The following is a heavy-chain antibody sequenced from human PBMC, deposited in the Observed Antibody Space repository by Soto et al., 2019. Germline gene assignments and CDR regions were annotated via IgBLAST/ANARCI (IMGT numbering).Heavy chain of an antibody. CDR3: AAVCSGGRCPTY. CDR1: GFIFSSSW. Sequence: EVQLVESGGGLVQPGGSLRLSCAASGFIFSSSWMHWVRQAPGKGLVWVSRINSDGGGTTYADSVKGRFTISRDNANNTLYLQMNSLRVEDTAVYYCAAVCSGGRCPTYWGQGTLDTVSS. CDR2: INSDGGGT. D-gene: IGHD2-15*01. V-gene: IGHV3-74*01. J-gene: IGHJ4*02.